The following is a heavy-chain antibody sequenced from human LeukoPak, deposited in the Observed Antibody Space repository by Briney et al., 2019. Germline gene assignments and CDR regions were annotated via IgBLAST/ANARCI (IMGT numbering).Heavy chain of an antibody. CDR3: ARALYTSVVPTGFDP. D-gene: IGHD2-2*01. J-gene: IGHJ5*02. V-gene: IGHV4-59*01. Sequence: PSETLSLTCTVSGGSISSYYWSWIRQPPGKGLEWSWYIYYSVSTNYNPSLNSRVTISIDTSKNQFSRKLRSLTAADTAVYYCARALYTSVVPTGFDPWGQGTLVTVSS. CDR2: IYYSVST. CDR1: GGSISSYY.